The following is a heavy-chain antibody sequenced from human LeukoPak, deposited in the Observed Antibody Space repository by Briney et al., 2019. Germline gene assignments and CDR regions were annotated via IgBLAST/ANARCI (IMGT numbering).Heavy chain of an antibody. V-gene: IGHV3-74*01. CDR3: AREGVYYDILTRVKYYYGMDV. Sequence: GGSLRLSCAASGFTFSNYWMHWVRQAPGKGLVWVSRINSDGSSTSYADSVKGRFTISRDNAKNTLYLQMNSLRAEDTAVYYCAREGVYYDILTRVKYYYGMDVWGQGTTVTVSS. D-gene: IGHD3-9*01. CDR1: GFTFSNYW. J-gene: IGHJ6*02. CDR2: INSDGSST.